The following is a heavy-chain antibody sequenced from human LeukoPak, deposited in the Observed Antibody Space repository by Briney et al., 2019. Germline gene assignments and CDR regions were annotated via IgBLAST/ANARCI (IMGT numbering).Heavy chain of an antibody. Sequence: PSETLSLTCTVSGGSISTYYWSWIRQPPGKGLEWTGYIYYSGSTDYNPSLKSRVTISVDTSKNQFSLNLNSVTAADTAAYYCARRGYFDYWGQGTLVTVSS. CDR3: ARRGYFDY. V-gene: IGHV4-59*08. CDR2: IYYSGST. J-gene: IGHJ4*02. CDR1: GGSISTYY.